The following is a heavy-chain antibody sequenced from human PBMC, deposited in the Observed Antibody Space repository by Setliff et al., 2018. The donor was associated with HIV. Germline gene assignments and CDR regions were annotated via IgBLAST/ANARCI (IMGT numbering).Heavy chain of an antibody. J-gene: IGHJ5*02. CDR2: IYYSGST. D-gene: IGHD2-2*01. V-gene: IGHV4-59*01. CDR3: VRSGYCSSASCLFKGWFDP. Sequence: SETLSLTCTVSGGPISSYYWSWIRQPPGKGLEWIGYIYYSGSTNYNPSLKSRVTISVDTSKIQFSLKLSSVTAADTAMYYCVRSGYCSSASCLFKGWFDPWGQGTLVTVSS. CDR1: GGPISSYY.